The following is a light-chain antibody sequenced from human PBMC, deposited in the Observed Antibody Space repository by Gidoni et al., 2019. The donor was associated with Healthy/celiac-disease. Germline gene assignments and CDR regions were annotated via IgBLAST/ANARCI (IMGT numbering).Light chain of an antibody. J-gene: IGLJ2*01. CDR2: QDS. CDR3: QAWDSSTAV. V-gene: IGLV3-1*01. Sequence: SYELTQPPSVSVSPGQTASITCSGDKLGDKYACWYQQKPGQSPVLAIYQDSKRPSGIPERFSGSNSGNTATLTISGTQAMDEADYYCQAWDSSTAVFGGGTKQTVL. CDR1: KLGDKY.